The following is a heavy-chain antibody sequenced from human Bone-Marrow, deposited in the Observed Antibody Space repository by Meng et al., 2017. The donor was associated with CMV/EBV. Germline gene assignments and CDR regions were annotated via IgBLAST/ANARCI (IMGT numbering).Heavy chain of an antibody. CDR1: GGSFSGYY. Sequence: SETLSLTCAVYGGSFSGYYWSWIRQPPGKGLEWIGEINHSGSTNYNPSLKSRVTISVDTSKNQFSLKLSSVTAADTAVYYCARGRKVDFWGHGTLVTVSS. CDR3: ARGRKVDF. CDR2: INHSGST. V-gene: IGHV4-34*01. J-gene: IGHJ4*01.